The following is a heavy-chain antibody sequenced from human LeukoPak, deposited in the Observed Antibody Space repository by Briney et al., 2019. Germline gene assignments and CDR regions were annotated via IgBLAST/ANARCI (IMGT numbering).Heavy chain of an antibody. V-gene: IGHV1-2*02. Sequence: GASVKVSCKASGYTFTNYYMHWVRQAPGQGLEWMGWIHPNSDGTNYAQKFQGRVTMTRDTSISTAYMELSRLRSDDTAVYYCARSPWEGSYYYFDYWGQGTLVTVSS. CDR2: IHPNSDGT. CDR1: GYTFTNYY. CDR3: ARSPWEGSYYYFDY. J-gene: IGHJ4*02. D-gene: IGHD1-26*01.